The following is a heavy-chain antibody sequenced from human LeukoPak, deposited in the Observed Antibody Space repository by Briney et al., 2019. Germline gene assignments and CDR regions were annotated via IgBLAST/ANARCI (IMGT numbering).Heavy chain of an antibody. Sequence: GGSLRLSCAASGFTFSDHYMDWVRQAPGRPPEWVGRIRNKANSYTTEYAASVKGRFTISRDDSRNSLSLRMKSLKTEDTAVYFCARTTMVIHYYFDSWGQGTLVTVSS. V-gene: IGHV3-72*01. J-gene: IGHJ4*02. CDR3: ARTTMVIHYYFDS. CDR1: GFTFSDHY. D-gene: IGHD4-23*01. CDR2: IRNKANSYTT.